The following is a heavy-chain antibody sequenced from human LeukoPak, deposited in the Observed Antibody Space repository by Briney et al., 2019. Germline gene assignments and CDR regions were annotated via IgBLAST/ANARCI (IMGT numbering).Heavy chain of an antibody. V-gene: IGHV3-49*03. CDR2: SRSKAYGGTT. CDR3: GSGSGWYSPDY. D-gene: IGHD6-19*01. CDR1: GFTFGDYA. J-gene: IGHJ4*02. Sequence: GGSLRLSCTASGFTFGDYAMNWFRQAPGKGLEWVGFSRSKAYGGTTEYAASVKGRFTISRDDSKNIAYLQMNSLKTEDTAVYYCGSGSGWYSPDYWGQGTLVAVSS.